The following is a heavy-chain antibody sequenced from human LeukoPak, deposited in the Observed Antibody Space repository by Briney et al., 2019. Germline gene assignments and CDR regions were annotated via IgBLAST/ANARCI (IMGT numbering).Heavy chain of an antibody. J-gene: IGHJ3*02. V-gene: IGHV1-46*01. CDR1: GYTFTSYY. CDR2: IKPSGGST. D-gene: IGHD1-26*01. CDR3: AARSGRFDAFDI. Sequence: ASVKVSCKASGYTFTSYYMHWVRQAPGQGLEWMGIIKPSGGSTNYAQKFQERVTITRDMSTSTAYMELSSLRSEDTAVYYCAARSGRFDAFDIWGQGTMVTVSS.